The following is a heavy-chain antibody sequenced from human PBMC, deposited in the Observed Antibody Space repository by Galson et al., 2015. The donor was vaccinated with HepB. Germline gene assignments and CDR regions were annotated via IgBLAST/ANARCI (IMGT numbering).Heavy chain of an antibody. Sequence: QSGAEVKKPGESLIISCKGSGYSFTTYWIGWVRQMPGKGLEWVGIINPADSDTRYSPSFQGQVTISADKSFTTAYLQWSGLKASDTAMYYCARQGYRSGWPVDYWGQGTLVTVSS. D-gene: IGHD6-19*01. CDR3: ARQGYRSGWPVDY. CDR1: GYSFTTYW. J-gene: IGHJ4*02. CDR2: INPADSDT. V-gene: IGHV5-51*01.